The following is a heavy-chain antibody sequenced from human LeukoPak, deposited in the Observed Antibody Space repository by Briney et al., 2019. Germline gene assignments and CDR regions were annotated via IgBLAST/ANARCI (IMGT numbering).Heavy chain of an antibody. J-gene: IGHJ4*02. Sequence: PGGSLRLSCAASGFTFSSYGMHWVRQAPGKGLEWVAFIRYDGSNKHYADSVKGRFTISRDNSKNTLYLQMNSLRAEDTAVYYCAKDPSGYSYPRGPRYWGQGTLVTVSS. D-gene: IGHD5-18*01. V-gene: IGHV3-30*02. CDR1: GFTFSSYG. CDR3: AKDPSGYSYPRGPRY. CDR2: IRYDGSNK.